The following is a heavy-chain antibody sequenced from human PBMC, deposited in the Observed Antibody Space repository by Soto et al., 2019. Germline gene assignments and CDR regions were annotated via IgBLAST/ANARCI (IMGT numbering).Heavy chain of an antibody. CDR2: IWYDGSNK. Sequence: GGSLRLSCAASGFTFSSYGMHWVRQAPGKGLEWVAVIWYDGSNKYYADSVKGRFTISRDNSKNTLYLQMNSLRAEDTAVYYCATLVTDYYDSSGFLAQWGQGTLVTVSS. V-gene: IGHV3-33*01. CDR1: GFTFSSYG. J-gene: IGHJ4*02. CDR3: ATLVTDYYDSSGFLAQ. D-gene: IGHD3-22*01.